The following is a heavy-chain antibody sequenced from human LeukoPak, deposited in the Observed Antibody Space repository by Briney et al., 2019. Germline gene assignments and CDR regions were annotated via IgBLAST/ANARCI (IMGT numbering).Heavy chain of an antibody. CDR2: IHTSGST. CDR3: ARGSGYSYGDDAFDI. Sequence: PSETLSHTCSVSGGSISTYYGSWIRQSAGKGLEWIGRIHTSGSTNYNPSLKSRVTISVDTSKNQFSLKLSSVTAADTAVYYCARGSGYSYGDDAFDIWGQGTMVTVSS. D-gene: IGHD5-18*01. J-gene: IGHJ3*02. CDR1: GGSISTYY. V-gene: IGHV4-4*07.